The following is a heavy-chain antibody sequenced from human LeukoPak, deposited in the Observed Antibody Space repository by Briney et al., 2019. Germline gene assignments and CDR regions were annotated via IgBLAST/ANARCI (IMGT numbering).Heavy chain of an antibody. J-gene: IGHJ4*02. CDR2: INAGNGNT. CDR3: ARDSTTGTTYY. CDR1: GYTFTSYY. V-gene: IGHV1-3*01. D-gene: IGHD1-1*01. Sequence: ASVKVSCKASGYTFTSYYMHWVRQAPGQRLEWMGWINAGNGNTKYSQKFQGRVTITRDTSASTAYMELSSLRSEDTAVYYCARDSTTGTTYYWGQGTLVTVSS.